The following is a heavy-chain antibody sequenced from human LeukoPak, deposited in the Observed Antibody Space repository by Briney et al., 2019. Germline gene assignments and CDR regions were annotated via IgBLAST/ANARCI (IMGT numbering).Heavy chain of an antibody. D-gene: IGHD3-10*01. Sequence: SETLSLTCTVSGGSISSSSYYWGWIRQPPGKGLEWIGIIYYSGSTYSNPSLKSRVTISVDTSKNQFSLKLSSVTAADTAVYYCARSPPYYYGYNWFDPWGQGTLVTVSS. CDR2: IYYSGST. CDR1: GGSISSSSYY. V-gene: IGHV4-39*01. CDR3: ARSPPYYYGYNWFDP. J-gene: IGHJ5*02.